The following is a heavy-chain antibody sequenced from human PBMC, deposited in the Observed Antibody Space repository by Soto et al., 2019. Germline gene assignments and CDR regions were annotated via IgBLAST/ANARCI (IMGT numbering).Heavy chain of an antibody. CDR1: GDRFTSYA. CDR2: INAGNGNT. CDR3: ARDPSYYGMDV. J-gene: IGHJ6*02. V-gene: IGHV1-3*01. Sequence: GTSVKLSCEACGDRFTSYAMHWVRQAPGQRLEWMGWINAGNGNTKCSQKFQGRVTITRDTSASTAYMELSSLRSEDTAVYYCARDPSYYGMDVWGQGTTVTVSS.